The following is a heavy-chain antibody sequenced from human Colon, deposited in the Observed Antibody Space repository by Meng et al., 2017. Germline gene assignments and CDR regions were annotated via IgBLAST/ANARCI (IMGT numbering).Heavy chain of an antibody. Sequence: QVHLHEPGLGRARPLEAPCPTCTGLSASGSSVGYYCSCILQPPGKGLELRCYNYYTGNTNYNPSLKNRVTITLDTSNNQFSLKLISMIAADATIYYCARVNGDFDEAWFDPWGQGTLVTVSS. CDR2: NYYTGNT. CDR1: SASGSSVGYY. CDR3: ARVNGDFDEAWFDP. J-gene: IGHJ5*02. V-gene: IGHV4-61*08. D-gene: IGHD2-21*02.